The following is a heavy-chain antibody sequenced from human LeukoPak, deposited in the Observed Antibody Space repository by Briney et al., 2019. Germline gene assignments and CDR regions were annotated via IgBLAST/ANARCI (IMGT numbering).Heavy chain of an antibody. D-gene: IGHD2-15*01. CDR2: INPNSGGT. Sequence: GASVKVSCKASGYTLTGYYMHWVRQAPGQGLEWMGWINPNSGGTNYAQKFQGRVTMTRDTSISTTSMELGGLRSDDTAVYYCARENGAYCSGGSCYDAFDIWGQGTMVTVSS. CDR3: ARENGAYCSGGSCYDAFDI. CDR1: GYTLTGYY. J-gene: IGHJ3*02. V-gene: IGHV1-2*02.